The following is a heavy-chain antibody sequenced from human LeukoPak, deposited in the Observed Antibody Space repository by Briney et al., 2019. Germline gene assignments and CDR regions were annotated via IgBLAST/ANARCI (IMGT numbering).Heavy chain of an antibody. CDR2: FYTSGST. V-gene: IGHV4-4*07. CDR1: GGSISSYD. Sequence: SETLSLTCTVSGGSISSYDWSWIRQPAGKGLEWIGRFYTSGSTNYNPSLKSRVTLSVDTSKNQFYLTLSSVTAADTAVYYCARDDGTGYPAFWGQGTLVTVSS. J-gene: IGHJ4*02. D-gene: IGHD3-22*01. CDR3: ARDDGTGYPAF.